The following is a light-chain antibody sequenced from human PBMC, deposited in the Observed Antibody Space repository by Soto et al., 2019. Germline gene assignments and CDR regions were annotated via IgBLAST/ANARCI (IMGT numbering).Light chain of an antibody. Sequence: IVMTQSPATLSVSPGERATLSCRASQSVSSNLAWYQQKPGQAPRLLIYGASTRATGIPARFSGSRSGTEFTLTISSLQSEDFAVYYCQQYNNWPLSFGPGTKVDIK. CDR1: QSVSSN. V-gene: IGKV3-15*01. CDR3: QQYNNWPLS. J-gene: IGKJ3*01. CDR2: GAS.